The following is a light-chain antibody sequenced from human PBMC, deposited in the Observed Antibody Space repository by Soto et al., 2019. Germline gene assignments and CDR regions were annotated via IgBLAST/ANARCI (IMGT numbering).Light chain of an antibody. J-gene: IGLJ3*02. CDR3: QTWGTGIPWV. V-gene: IGLV4-69*01. CDR1: RGHSSYA. Sequence: QLVLTQSPSASASLGASVKLTCTLSRGHSSYAIAWHQQQPEKGPRYLMKLNSDGSHSKGDGIPDRFSGSSSGPERYLTISSLQSEDEADYYCQTWGTGIPWVFGGGTKLTVL. CDR2: LNSDGSH.